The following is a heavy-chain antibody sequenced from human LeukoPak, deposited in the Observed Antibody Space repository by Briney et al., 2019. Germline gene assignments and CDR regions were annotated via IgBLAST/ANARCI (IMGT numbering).Heavy chain of an antibody. Sequence: GASVKVSCKVSGYTLTELSMHWVRQAPGKGLEWMRGFDPEDGETIYAQKFQGRVTMTEDTSTDTAYMELSSLRSEDTAVYYCATVWSGYHPFDYWGQGTLVTVSS. CDR3: ATVWSGYHPFDY. D-gene: IGHD3-3*01. V-gene: IGHV1-24*01. CDR2: FDPEDGET. CDR1: GYTLTELS. J-gene: IGHJ4*02.